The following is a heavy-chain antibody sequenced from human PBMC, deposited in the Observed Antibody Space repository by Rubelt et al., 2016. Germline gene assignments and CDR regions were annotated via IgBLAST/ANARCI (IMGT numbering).Heavy chain of an antibody. V-gene: IGHV3-7*05. CDR1: GFTFNSYW. J-gene: IGHJ4*02. D-gene: IGHD3-3*01. Sequence: EVQLVESGGGLVQPGGSLRLSCAASGFTFNSYWMSWVRQGPGKGLDWVANIKQDGSEKYYVDSVKGRFTISRDSAKNSLSLQMNSLRAEDTAVYYCARYYERDYFDYWGQGTLVTVSS. CDR3: ARYYERDYFDY. CDR2: IKQDGSEK.